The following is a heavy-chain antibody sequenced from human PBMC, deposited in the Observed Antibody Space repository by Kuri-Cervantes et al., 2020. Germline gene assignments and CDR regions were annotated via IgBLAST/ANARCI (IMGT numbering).Heavy chain of an antibody. Sequence: GSLRLSCTVSGGSISSYYWSWIRQPPGKGLEWTGYIYYSGSTNYNPSLKSRVTISVDTSKNQFSLKLSSVTAADTAVYYCARDRYESHYNGFYYYYYYMDVWGKGTTVTVSS. J-gene: IGHJ6*03. CDR2: IYYSGST. CDR1: GGSISSYY. V-gene: IGHV4-59*01. CDR3: ARDRYESHYNGFYYYYYYMDV. D-gene: IGHD3-10*01.